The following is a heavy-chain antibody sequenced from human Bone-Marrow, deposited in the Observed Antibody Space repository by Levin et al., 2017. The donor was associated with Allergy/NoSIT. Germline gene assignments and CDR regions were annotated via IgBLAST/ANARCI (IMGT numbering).Heavy chain of an antibody. Sequence: PGGSLRLSCVDSGFTFSTYGMHWVRQAPGKGLEWVAVISYDGSHKYYADSVKGRFTIFRDNSRNTLYLQMNGLRAEDTAVYYCAKERALGVRTRVPYFDLWGRGTLVTVSS. CDR3: AKERALGVRTRVPYFDL. D-gene: IGHD2-2*01. J-gene: IGHJ2*01. V-gene: IGHV3-30*18. CDR1: GFTFSTYG. CDR2: ISYDGSHK.